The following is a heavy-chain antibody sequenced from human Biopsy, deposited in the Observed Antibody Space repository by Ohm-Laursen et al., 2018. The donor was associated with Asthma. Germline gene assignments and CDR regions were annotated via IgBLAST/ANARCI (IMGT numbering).Heavy chain of an antibody. D-gene: IGHD2-15*01. Sequence: PGTLSLTCSVSGGSISSSYWSWIRQPPGKGLEWIGYINHSGGTNYNPSLKSRVTMSVDTAKNQFSLRLSSVIAADTAVYYCAGFCSGGNCPDHWGQGTLVTVSS. V-gene: IGHV4-59*01. J-gene: IGHJ4*02. CDR2: INHSGGT. CDR1: GGSISSSY. CDR3: AGFCSGGNCPDH.